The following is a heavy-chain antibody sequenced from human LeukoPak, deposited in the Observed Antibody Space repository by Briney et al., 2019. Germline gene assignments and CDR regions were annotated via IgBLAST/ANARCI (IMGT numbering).Heavy chain of an antibody. CDR3: ARTHSSGYYQGTFDI. CDR1: GVSISGGGYY. Sequence: SETLSLTCTVSGVSISGGGYYWSWIRQHPGKGLEWIGYIYYSGSTYYNPSLKSRVTTSLDTSQSQFSLKLSSVTAADTAVYYCARTHSSGYYQGTFDIWGQGTMVTVSS. CDR2: IYYSGST. D-gene: IGHD3-22*01. J-gene: IGHJ3*02. V-gene: IGHV4-31*03.